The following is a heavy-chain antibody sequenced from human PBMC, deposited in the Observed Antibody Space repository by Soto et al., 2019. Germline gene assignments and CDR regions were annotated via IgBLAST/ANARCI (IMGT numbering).Heavy chain of an antibody. V-gene: IGHV4-30-4*01. CDR1: GGSISSGDYY. D-gene: IGHD3-10*01. CDR3: ARGFGGWFRPYFDY. CDR2: IYSSGST. J-gene: IGHJ4*02. Sequence: QVQLQESGPGLVKPSQTLSLTCTVSGGSISSGDYYWSWIRQPPGKGLEWIGYIYSSGSTYYNPSLKSRVTIAVDTSKNQFSLKLSSVTAADTAVYYGARGFGGWFRPYFDYWGQGTLVTVSS.